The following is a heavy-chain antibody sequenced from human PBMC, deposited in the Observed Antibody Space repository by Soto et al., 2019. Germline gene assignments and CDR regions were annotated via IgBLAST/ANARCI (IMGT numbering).Heavy chain of an antibody. D-gene: IGHD3-9*01. J-gene: IGHJ6*03. CDR2: IYYSGST. Sequence: SETLSLTCTVSGGSISSSSYYWGWIRQPPGKGLEWIGSIYYSGSTYYNPSLKSRVTISVDTSKNQFSLKLSSVTAADTAVYYCARLNVLRYFDWFDHYYYMDVWGKGTTVTVSS. CDR1: GGSISSSSYY. V-gene: IGHV4-39*01. CDR3: ARLNVLRYFDWFDHYYYMDV.